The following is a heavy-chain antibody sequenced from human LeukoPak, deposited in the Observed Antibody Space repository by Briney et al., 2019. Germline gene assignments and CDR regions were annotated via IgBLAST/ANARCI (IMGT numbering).Heavy chain of an antibody. CDR2: IHYSETT. D-gene: IGHD3-22*01. Sequence: SETLSLTCTVSGGSISSSNYYWGWIRQPPGKGLEWIASIHYSETTYYNPSLKSRVTISVDTSKNQFSLKLSSVTAADTAVYYCAGEGYYDSSGYYLGFDYWGQGTLVTVSS. CDR3: AGEGYYDSSGYYLGFDY. J-gene: IGHJ4*02. V-gene: IGHV4-39*07. CDR1: GGSISSSNYY.